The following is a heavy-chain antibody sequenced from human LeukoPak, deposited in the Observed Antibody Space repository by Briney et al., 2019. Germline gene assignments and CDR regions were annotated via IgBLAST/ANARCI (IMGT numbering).Heavy chain of an antibody. CDR3: ARVQAVFQNFDY. V-gene: IGHV3-21*01. J-gene: IGHJ4*02. Sequence: PGGSLRLSCAASGFTFSSYSMNWVRQAPGKGLEWVSSISSSSSYIYYADSVKGRFTISRDNAKNSLYLQMNSLRAEDTAVYYCARVQAVFQNFDYWGQGTLVTVSS. CDR2: ISSSSSYI. CDR1: GFTFSSYS.